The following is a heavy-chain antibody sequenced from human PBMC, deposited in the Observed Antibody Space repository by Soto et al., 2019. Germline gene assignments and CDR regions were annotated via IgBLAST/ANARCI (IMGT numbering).Heavy chain of an antibody. Sequence: SETLSLTCTVSGGSISSGGYYWSWIRQHPGKGLEWIGYIYYSGSTYYNPSLKSRVTISVDTSKNQFSLKLSSVTAADTAVYYCARGVFGVVILGSYYYYYMDVWGKGTTVTVSS. V-gene: IGHV4-31*03. CDR3: ARGVFGVVILGSYYYYYMDV. CDR1: GGSISSGGYY. J-gene: IGHJ6*03. D-gene: IGHD3-3*01. CDR2: IYYSGST.